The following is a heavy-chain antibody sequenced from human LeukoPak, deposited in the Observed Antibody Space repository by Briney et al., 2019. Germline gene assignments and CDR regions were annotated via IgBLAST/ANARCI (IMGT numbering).Heavy chain of an antibody. CDR1: GYTFTGYY. Sequence: ASVKVSCKASGYTFTGYYMHWVRQAPGRGLEWMGWINPNSGGTNYAQKFQGRVTMTRDTSISTAYMELSRLRSDDTAVYYCARFDDYVWGSYRPQEFDYWGQGTLVTVSS. J-gene: IGHJ4*02. D-gene: IGHD3-16*02. CDR2: INPNSGGT. CDR3: ARFDDYVWGSYRPQEFDY. V-gene: IGHV1-2*02.